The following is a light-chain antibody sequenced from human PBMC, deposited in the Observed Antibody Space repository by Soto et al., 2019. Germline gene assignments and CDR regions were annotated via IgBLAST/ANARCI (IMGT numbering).Light chain of an antibody. CDR3: QQYGSSGT. CDR2: GAS. V-gene: IGKV3-20*01. CDR1: QSVSNNY. J-gene: IGKJ1*01. Sequence: EIVITRSPATLSLSPGERATLSCRASQSVSNNYLAWYQQKPGQAPRLLIYGASNRATGIPDRFSGSGSGTDFTLTISRLEPEDFAVYYCQQYGSSGTFGQGTKVDIK.